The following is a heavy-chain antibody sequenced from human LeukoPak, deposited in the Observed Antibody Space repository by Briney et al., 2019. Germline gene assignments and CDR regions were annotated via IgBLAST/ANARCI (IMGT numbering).Heavy chain of an antibody. D-gene: IGHD3-10*01. V-gene: IGHV4-4*02. J-gene: IGHJ4*02. CDR1: GGSISSSNW. CDR3: AGDYGSGSYRFDY. Sequence: PSETLSLTCAVSGGSISSSNWWSWVRQPPGKGLEWIGEIYHSGSTNYNPSLKSRVAISLDRSKNRFSLKLSSVTAADTAVYYCAGDYGSGSYRFDYWGQGTLVTVSS. CDR2: IYHSGST.